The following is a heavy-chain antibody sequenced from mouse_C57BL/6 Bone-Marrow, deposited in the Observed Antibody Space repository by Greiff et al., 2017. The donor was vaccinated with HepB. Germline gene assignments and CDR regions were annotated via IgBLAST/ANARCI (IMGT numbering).Heavy chain of an antibody. CDR1: GFTFSSYT. CDR3: ARCGSYFYAMDY. D-gene: IGHD1-1*02. Sequence: EVKLMESGGGLVKPGGSLKLSCAASGFTFSSYTMSWVRQTPEKRLEWVATISGGGGNTYYPDSVKGRFTISRDNAKNTLYLQMSCLRSEDTALYYCARCGSYFYAMDYWGQGTSVTVSS. CDR2: ISGGGGNT. V-gene: IGHV5-9*01. J-gene: IGHJ4*01.